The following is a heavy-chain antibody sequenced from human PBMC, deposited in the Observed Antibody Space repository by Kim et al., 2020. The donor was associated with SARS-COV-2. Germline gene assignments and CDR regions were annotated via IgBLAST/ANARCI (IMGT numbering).Heavy chain of an antibody. CDR3: ARDGREGSGYTVDY. J-gene: IGHJ4*02. Sequence: AQRFRGRLTMTRDTSTSTVYMDLSRLRSEDTAVYYCARDGREGSGYTVDYWGQGTLVTVSS. D-gene: IGHD3-22*01. V-gene: IGHV1-46*01.